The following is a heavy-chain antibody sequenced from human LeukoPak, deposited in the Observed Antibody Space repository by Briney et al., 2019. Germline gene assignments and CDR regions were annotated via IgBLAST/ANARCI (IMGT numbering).Heavy chain of an antibody. CDR3: ARERGYSSGWFFGDDAFDI. D-gene: IGHD6-19*01. CDR2: ISSSSSTI. CDR1: GFTFSSYS. V-gene: IGHV3-48*01. J-gene: IGHJ3*02. Sequence: GGSLRLSCAASGFTFSSYSMNWVRQAPGKGLEWVSYISSSSSTIYYADSVKGRFTISRDNAKNSPYLQMNSLRAEDTAVYYCARERGYSSGWFFGDDAFDIWGQGTMVTVSS.